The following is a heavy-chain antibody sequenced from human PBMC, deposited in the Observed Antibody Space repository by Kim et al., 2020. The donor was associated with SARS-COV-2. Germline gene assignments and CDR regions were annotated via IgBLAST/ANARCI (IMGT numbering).Heavy chain of an antibody. D-gene: IGHD6-19*01. J-gene: IGHJ4*02. Sequence: SYAQKFQGRVTMTRDTSTSTVYMELSSLRSEDTAVYYCARALAGSPFFDYWGQGTLVTVSS. CDR3: ARALAGSPFFDY. V-gene: IGHV1-46*01.